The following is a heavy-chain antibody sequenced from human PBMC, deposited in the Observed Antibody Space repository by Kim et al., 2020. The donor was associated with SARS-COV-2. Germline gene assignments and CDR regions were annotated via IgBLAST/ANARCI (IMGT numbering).Heavy chain of an antibody. D-gene: IGHD3-22*01. CDR2: ISSSSSYI. CDR1: GFTFSSYS. V-gene: IGHV3-21*01. CDR3: ARDPNEGWSGYYYGNWFDP. J-gene: IGHJ5*02. Sequence: GGSLRLSCAASGFTFSSYSMNWVRQAPGKGLEWVSSISSSSSYIYYADSVKGRFTISRDNAKNSLYLQMNSLRAEDTAVYYCARDPNEGWSGYYYGNWFDPWGQGTLVTVSS.